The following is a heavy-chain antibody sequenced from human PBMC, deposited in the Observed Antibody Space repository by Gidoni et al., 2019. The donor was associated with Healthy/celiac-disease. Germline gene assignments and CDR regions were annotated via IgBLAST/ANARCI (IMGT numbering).Heavy chain of an antibody. V-gene: IGHV3-33*01. J-gene: IGHJ5*02. Sequence: QVQLVESGGGVVQPGRSLRLSCAASGFTFSSYGMHWVRQAPGKGLEWVAVIWYDGSNKYYADSVKGRFTISRDNSKNTLYLQMNSLRAEDTAVYYCARDRVAAAGINWFDPWGQGTLVTVSS. CDR3: ARDRVAAAGINWFDP. CDR2: IWYDGSNK. CDR1: GFTFSSYG. D-gene: IGHD6-13*01.